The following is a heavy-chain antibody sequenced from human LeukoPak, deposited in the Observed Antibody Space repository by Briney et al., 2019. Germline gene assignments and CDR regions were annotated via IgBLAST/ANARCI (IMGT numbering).Heavy chain of an antibody. Sequence: ASMKVSCKASGYTFTSYDINWVRQATGQGLEWMGWMNPNSGNTGYAQKFQGRVTMTRNTSISTAYMELSSLRSEDTAVYYCARGLGNAMVRGVIIRFDPWGQGTLVTVSS. V-gene: IGHV1-8*01. J-gene: IGHJ5*02. CDR1: GYTFTSYD. CDR3: ARGLGNAMVRGVIIRFDP. CDR2: MNPNSGNT. D-gene: IGHD3-10*01.